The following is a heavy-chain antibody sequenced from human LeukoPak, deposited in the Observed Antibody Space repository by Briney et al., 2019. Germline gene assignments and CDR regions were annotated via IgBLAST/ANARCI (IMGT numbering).Heavy chain of an antibody. Sequence: SETLSLTCTVSGGSISGNYWSWIRQPPGKGLEWIGYIYHSGSTYYNPSLKSRVTISVDRSKNQFSLKLSSVTAADTAVYYCARSLILYDSSGYYGNWFDPWGQGTLVTVSS. J-gene: IGHJ5*02. CDR2: IYHSGST. D-gene: IGHD3-22*01. CDR3: ARSLILYDSSGYYGNWFDP. V-gene: IGHV4-30-2*01. CDR1: GGSISGNY.